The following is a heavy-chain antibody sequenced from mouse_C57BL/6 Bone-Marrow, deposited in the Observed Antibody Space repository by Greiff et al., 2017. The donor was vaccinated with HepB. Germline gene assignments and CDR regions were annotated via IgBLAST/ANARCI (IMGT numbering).Heavy chain of an antibody. CDR1: GFTFSDYG. D-gene: IGHD1-1*01. Sequence: EVKVVESGGGLVQPGGSLKLSCAASGFTFSDYGMAWVRQAPRKGPEWVAFISNLAYSIYYADTVTGRFTISRENAKNTLYLEMSSLRSEDTAMYYCARVSTVGYFDVCGTGTTVTVSS. CDR2: ISNLAYSI. CDR3: ARVSTVGYFDV. V-gene: IGHV5-15*01. J-gene: IGHJ1*03.